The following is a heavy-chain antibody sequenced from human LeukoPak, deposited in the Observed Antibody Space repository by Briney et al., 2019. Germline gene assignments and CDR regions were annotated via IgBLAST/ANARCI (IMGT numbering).Heavy chain of an antibody. V-gene: IGHV1-2*02. Sequence: GASVKVSCKASGYTFTGYYMHWVRQAPGQGLEWMEWINPNSGGTNYAQKFQGRVTMTRDTSISTAYMELSRLRSDDTAVYYCARGATVTTYRNYYYYGMDVWGQGTTVTVSS. CDR3: ARGATVTTYRNYYYYGMDV. D-gene: IGHD4-17*01. CDR1: GYTFTGYY. J-gene: IGHJ6*02. CDR2: INPNSGGT.